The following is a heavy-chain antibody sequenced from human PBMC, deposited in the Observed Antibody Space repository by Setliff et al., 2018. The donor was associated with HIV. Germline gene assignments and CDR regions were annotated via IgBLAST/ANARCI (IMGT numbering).Heavy chain of an antibody. CDR2: IFYSGRA. V-gene: IGHV4-4*02. Sequence: PSETLSLTCAVSGGSISSSNWWSWVRQPPGKGLEWIGSIFYSGRAFYKSTLKSRVTISVDTSKNQFSLKVNSVTAADTAVYYCARRGYSGYASGWFGPWGQGTLVTVSS. D-gene: IGHD5-12*01. CDR3: ARRGYSGYASGWFGP. J-gene: IGHJ5*02. CDR1: GGSISSSNW.